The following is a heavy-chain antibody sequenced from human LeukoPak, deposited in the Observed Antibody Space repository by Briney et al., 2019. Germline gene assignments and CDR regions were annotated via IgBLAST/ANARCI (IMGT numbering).Heavy chain of an antibody. CDR1: GYSFTSYW. D-gene: IGHD3-16*01. CDR2: IDPSDSFN. J-gene: IGHJ4*02. Sequence: GESLMISCKGSGYSFTSYWISWVRQMPGKGLEWMGRIDPSDSFNNYRPSLQGHVTISVDKSISTAYLQWSSLKASDTAMYYCARWGVKVSFDYWGQGTLVTVSS. CDR3: ARWGVKVSFDY. V-gene: IGHV5-10-1*01.